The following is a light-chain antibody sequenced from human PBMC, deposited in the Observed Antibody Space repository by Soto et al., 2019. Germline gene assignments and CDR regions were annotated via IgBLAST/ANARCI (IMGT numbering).Light chain of an antibody. CDR3: QQYDNSVLT. J-gene: IGKJ4*01. Sequence: EIGFTQSPGTLSLSPGERATLSCRASQSVSSSYLAWYQQKPGQAPRLLIYGASSRATGIPDRFSGSGSGTDFTLTISRLEPEDFALYYCQQYDNSVLTFGQGTKVDIK. V-gene: IGKV3-20*01. CDR1: QSVSSSY. CDR2: GAS.